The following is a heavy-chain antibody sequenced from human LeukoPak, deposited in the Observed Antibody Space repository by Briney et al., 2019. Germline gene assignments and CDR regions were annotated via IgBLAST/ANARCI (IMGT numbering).Heavy chain of an antibody. CDR2: INPKNGDT. V-gene: IGHV1-2*02. CDR1: GYTFIGFY. D-gene: IGHD6-13*01. Sequence: ASVKVSCTASGYTFIGFYINWVRQAPGQGLEWMGWINPKNGDTHYAQDFLGRVTMTRDTSISTAYMELSRLTSDDTAVYYCTTVLSSNRYNLCGYWGQGTLVTVSS. CDR3: TTVLSSNRYNLCGY. J-gene: IGHJ4*02.